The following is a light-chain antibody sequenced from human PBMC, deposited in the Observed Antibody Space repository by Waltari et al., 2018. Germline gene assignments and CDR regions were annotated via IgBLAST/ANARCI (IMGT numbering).Light chain of an antibody. V-gene: IGKV1-33*01. CDR2: AAS. Sequence: DIQMTQSPPSLSASVGDRVTITCQASQHIYNYLNWYQQKPGKAHKLLIYAASNLQTGVPSRFSGGGSGTDFTFVISNLQPEDIATYYSQQYESLPRTFDQRTKLEMK. J-gene: IGKJ2*02. CDR1: QHIYNY. CDR3: QQYESLPRT.